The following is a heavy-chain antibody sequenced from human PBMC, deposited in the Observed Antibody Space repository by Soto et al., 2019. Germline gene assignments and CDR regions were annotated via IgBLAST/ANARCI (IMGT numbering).Heavy chain of an antibody. J-gene: IGHJ2*01. V-gene: IGHV1-69*12. CDR3: AQTLGLAVAGPGRFDL. Sequence: QVQLVQSGAEVKKYGSSVKVSCKASGGTFSRYAISWVRQAPGQGLEWMGGITPMFGTANYAQRFQGRATIHADESTSKAYMQLSSLSSDDTAVYYCAQTLGLAVAGPGRFDLWGRGTLVTVSS. CDR1: GGTFSRYA. CDR2: ITPMFGTA. D-gene: IGHD6-19*01.